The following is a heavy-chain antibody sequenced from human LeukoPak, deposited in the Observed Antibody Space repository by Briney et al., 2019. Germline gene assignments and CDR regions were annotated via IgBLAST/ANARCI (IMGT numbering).Heavy chain of an antibody. D-gene: IGHD2-2*01. CDR1: GGSISSGDYY. J-gene: IGHJ5*02. V-gene: IGHV4-30-4*08. Sequence: PSETLSLTCTVSGGSISSGDYYWSWIRQPPGKGLEWIGYIYYSGSAYYNPSLKSRVTISVDTSKNQFSLKLSSVTAADTAVYYCARYCSSTSCYNWFDPWGQGTLVTVSS. CDR2: IYYSGSA. CDR3: ARYCSSTSCYNWFDP.